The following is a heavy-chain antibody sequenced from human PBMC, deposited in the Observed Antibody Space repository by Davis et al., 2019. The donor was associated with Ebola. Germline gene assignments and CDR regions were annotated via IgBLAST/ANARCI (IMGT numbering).Heavy chain of an antibody. J-gene: IGHJ4*02. CDR1: GGSISSYY. CDR3: AKFSRAGDSV. V-gene: IGHV4-59*06. D-gene: IGHD6-13*01. CDR2: IYYSGST. Sequence: MPSETLSLTCTVSGGSISSYYWSWIRQPPGKGLEWIGYIYYSGSTYYNPSLKSRVTISVDTSKNQFSLKLSSVTAADTAVYYCAKFSRAGDSVWGQGTLVTVSS.